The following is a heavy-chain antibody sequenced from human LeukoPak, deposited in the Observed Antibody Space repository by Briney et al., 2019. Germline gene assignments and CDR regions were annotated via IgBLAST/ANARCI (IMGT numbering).Heavy chain of an antibody. J-gene: IGHJ6*02. CDR3: ARGPPHYYYYGMDV. CDR2: INRSGST. CDR1: GGSFSGYY. Sequence: PSETLSLTCAVYGGSFSGYYWSWIRQPPGKGLEWIGEINRSGSTNYNPSLKSRVTISVDTSKNQFSLKLSSVTAADTAVYYCARGPPHYYYYGMDVWGQGTTVTVSS. V-gene: IGHV4-34*01.